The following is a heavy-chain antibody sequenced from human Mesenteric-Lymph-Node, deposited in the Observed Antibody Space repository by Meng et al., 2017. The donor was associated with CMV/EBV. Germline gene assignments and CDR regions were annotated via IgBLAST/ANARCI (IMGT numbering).Heavy chain of an antibody. Sequence: GGSLRLSCAASGFTFSSYAMSWVRQAPGKGLEWVSAISGRGGSTYYADSVKGRFTISRDNSKNTLYLQMNSLRAEDTAVYYCAKVFYGDYTIDVRNYYYYYGMDVWGQGTTVTVSS. CDR1: GFTFSSYA. D-gene: IGHD4-17*01. J-gene: IGHJ6*02. CDR3: AKVFYGDYTIDVRNYYYYYGMDV. CDR2: ISGRGGST. V-gene: IGHV3-23*01.